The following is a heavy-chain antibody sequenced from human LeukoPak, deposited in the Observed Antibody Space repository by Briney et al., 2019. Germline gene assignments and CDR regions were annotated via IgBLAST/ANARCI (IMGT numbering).Heavy chain of an antibody. CDR1: GFTFSSYA. D-gene: IGHD5-24*01. CDR2: ISGSGGST. CDR3: AKDHRRDGHNYGWFDP. J-gene: IGHJ5*02. Sequence: GGSLRLSCAASGFTFSSYAMSWVRQAPGKGLEWVSAISGSGGSTYYADSVKGRFTISRDNSKNTLYLQMNSLRAEDTAVYYCAKDHRRDGHNYGWFDPWGQGTLVTVSS. V-gene: IGHV3-23*01.